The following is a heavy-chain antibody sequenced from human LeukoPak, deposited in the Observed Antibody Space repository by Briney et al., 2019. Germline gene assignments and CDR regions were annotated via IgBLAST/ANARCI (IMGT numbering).Heavy chain of an antibody. Sequence: GASVKVSCKASGYTFTSYDINWVRQATGQGLEWMGWMNPNSGNTGYAQKFQGRVTITRNTSISTAYMELRILRSEDTAVYYCSRVGVLWSGYFGYWCQGTLVTVTS. J-gene: IGHJ4*02. CDR1: GYTFTSYD. CDR2: MNPNSGNT. V-gene: IGHV1-8*03. CDR3: SRVGVLWSGYFGY. D-gene: IGHD3-3*01.